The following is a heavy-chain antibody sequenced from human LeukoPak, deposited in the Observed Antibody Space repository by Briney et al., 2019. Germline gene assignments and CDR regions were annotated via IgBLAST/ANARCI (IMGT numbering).Heavy chain of an antibody. J-gene: IGHJ6*03. CDR1: GGSFSGYY. CDR3: ARVRGRPSYYYYYMDV. V-gene: IGHV4-34*01. D-gene: IGHD3-10*01. Sequence: SETLSLTCAVYGGSFSGYYWSWIRQPPGKGLEWIGDISHSGSTNYNPSLKSRVTMSVDRSKNQFSLKLSSVTAADTAVYYCARVRGRPSYYYYYMDVWGKGTTVTVSS. CDR2: ISHSGST.